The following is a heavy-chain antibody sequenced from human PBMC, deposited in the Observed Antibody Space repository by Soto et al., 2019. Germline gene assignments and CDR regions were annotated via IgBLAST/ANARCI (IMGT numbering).Heavy chain of an antibody. Sequence: SVKVSCKASGGTFSSYAISWVRQAPGQGLEWMGGIIPILGTANYAQKFQGRVTITADESTSTAYMELSSLRSEDTAVYYCARSCSSSWYYYYYGMDVWGQGTTVTVSS. CDR1: GGTFSSYA. J-gene: IGHJ6*02. D-gene: IGHD6-13*01. V-gene: IGHV1-69*13. CDR3: ARSCSSSWYYYYYGMDV. CDR2: IIPILGTA.